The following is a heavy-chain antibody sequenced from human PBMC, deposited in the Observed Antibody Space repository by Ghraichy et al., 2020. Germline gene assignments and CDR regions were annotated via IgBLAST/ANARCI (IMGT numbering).Heavy chain of an antibody. CDR1: GGSISSGSYF. Sequence: SETLSLTCTVSGGSISSGSYFWGWIRQPAGKGLEWIGSIYYSGSTYYNPSLKSRVTISVDTSKNQFSLKLSSVTAADTAVYYCARLRGYSYGCFDYWGQGTLVTVSS. CDR3: ARLRGYSYGCFDY. J-gene: IGHJ4*02. CDR2: IYYSGST. D-gene: IGHD5-18*01. V-gene: IGHV4-39*01.